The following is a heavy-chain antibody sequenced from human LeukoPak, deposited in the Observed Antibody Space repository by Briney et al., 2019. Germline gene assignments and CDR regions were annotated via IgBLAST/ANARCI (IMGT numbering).Heavy chain of an antibody. Sequence: KAGGSLRLSCEASGFNFSDFYMNWIRQAPGKGLEGVAYFSPRGRTSYYADSVRGRFTVSRDNAKNSLFLQMTSLSADDTAIYYCARDSIPKMATVVDSWGQGTLVIVSS. CDR2: FSPRGRTS. V-gene: IGHV3-11*01. J-gene: IGHJ4*02. D-gene: IGHD2-21*01. CDR3: ARDSIPKMATVVDS. CDR1: GFNFSDFY.